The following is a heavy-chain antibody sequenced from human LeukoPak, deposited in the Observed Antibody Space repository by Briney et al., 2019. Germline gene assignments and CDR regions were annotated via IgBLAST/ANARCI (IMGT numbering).Heavy chain of an antibody. CDR2: IRSKHYGGAI. D-gene: IGHD4-17*01. CDR3: ARDQLGGDPHGHYYYHMDV. V-gene: IGHV3-49*03. Sequence: PGWSLRLSCTTSGFTFGDYAMSWFRQAPGKGLEWVGFIRSKHYGGAIEYAASVRGRFTISRDDSKSIAYLQMNSLKTEDTAAYYCARDQLGGDPHGHYYYHMDVWGKGTTVIVSS. CDR1: GFTFGDYA. J-gene: IGHJ6*03.